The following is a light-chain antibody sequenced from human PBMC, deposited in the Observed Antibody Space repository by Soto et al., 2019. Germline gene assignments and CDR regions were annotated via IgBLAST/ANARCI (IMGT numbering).Light chain of an antibody. CDR3: QQYKNWPL. J-gene: IGKJ5*01. V-gene: IGKV3-15*01. CDR2: GAS. CDR1: HSVNSH. Sequence: MMMTQSPATVSLSPGERVTLSCRTSHSVNSHVAWYQQKPGQAPRLLLYGASTRATGIPVRFSGSGFGTEFTLTISSLQSEDFAVYYCQQYKNWPLFGQGTRLEI.